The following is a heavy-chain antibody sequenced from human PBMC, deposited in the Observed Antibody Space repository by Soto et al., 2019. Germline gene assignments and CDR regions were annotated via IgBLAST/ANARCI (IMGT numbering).Heavy chain of an antibody. Sequence: SETLSLTCTVSGGSISSSSYYWGWIRQPPGKGLEWIGSTYYSGSTYYNPSLKSRVTISVDTSKNQFSLKLSSVTAADTAVYYCASHPPYYYRMDVWGQGTTVTVSS. V-gene: IGHV4-39*01. J-gene: IGHJ6*02. CDR3: ASHPPYYYRMDV. CDR1: GGSISSSSYY. CDR2: TYYSGST.